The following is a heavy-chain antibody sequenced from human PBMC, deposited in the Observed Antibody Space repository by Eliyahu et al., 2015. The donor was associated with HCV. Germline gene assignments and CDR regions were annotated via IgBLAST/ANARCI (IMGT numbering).Heavy chain of an antibody. Sequence: QVQLVESGGGLVKPGGSLRLSXAASGFTFSDYYMSWIRQAPGKGLEWVSYISSSSSYTNYADSVKGRFTISRDNAKNSLYLQMNSLRAEDTAVYYCARVISVADAFDYWGQGTLVTVSS. V-gene: IGHV3-11*06. J-gene: IGHJ4*02. CDR3: ARVISVADAFDY. D-gene: IGHD6-19*01. CDR2: ISSSSSYT. CDR1: GFTFSDYY.